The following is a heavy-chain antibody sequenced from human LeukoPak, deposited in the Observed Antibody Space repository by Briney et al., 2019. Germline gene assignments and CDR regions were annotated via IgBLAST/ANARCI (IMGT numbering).Heavy chain of an antibody. Sequence: SETLSLTCTVSGYSISSGYYWSWIRQPAGKGLEWIGRIYSSGSTNYNPSLKSRVTMSVDTSKSQFSLKLSSVTAADMAVYYCARTNWNDVLYYYYYMDVWGKGTTVTVSS. CDR2: IYSSGST. J-gene: IGHJ6*03. CDR3: ARTNWNDVLYYYYYMDV. CDR1: GYSISSGYY. V-gene: IGHV4-4*07. D-gene: IGHD1-20*01.